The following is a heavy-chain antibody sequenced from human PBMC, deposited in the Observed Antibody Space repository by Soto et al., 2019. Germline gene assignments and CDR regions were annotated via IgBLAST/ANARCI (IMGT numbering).Heavy chain of an antibody. CDR1: GGSISGGGYY. V-gene: IGHV4-31*03. CDR2: IYYSGST. D-gene: IGHD3-10*01. J-gene: IGHJ6*02. Sequence: SETLSLTCTVSGGSISGGGYYWSWIRQHPGKGLEWIGYIYYSGSTYYNPSLKSRVTISVDTSKNQFSLKLSSVTAADTAVYYCARDYYGSGSYYYYYYYGMDVWGQGTTVTVSS. CDR3: ARDYYGSGSYYYYYYYGMDV.